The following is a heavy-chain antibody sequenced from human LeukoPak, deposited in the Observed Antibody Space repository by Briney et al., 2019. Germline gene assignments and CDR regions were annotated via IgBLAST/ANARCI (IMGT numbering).Heavy chain of an antibody. V-gene: IGHV5-51*01. CDR1: VYTFTSHW. CDR2: IYPDDSDT. D-gene: IGHD4-17*01. CDR3: AIIYADSRAFDY. J-gene: IGHJ4*02. Sequence: DSLKVYCMSLVYTFTSHWIAWVRQIPGKRLDCMGIIYPDDSDTRYSPSFQGQVTISADKSISTAYLQWGSLKASDTATYYCAIIYADSRAFDYWGQGTLVTDSS.